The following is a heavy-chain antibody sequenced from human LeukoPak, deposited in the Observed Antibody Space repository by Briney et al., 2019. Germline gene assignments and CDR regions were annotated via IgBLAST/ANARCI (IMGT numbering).Heavy chain of an antibody. CDR1: GFTFSNYA. V-gene: IGHV3-23*01. Sequence: GGSLRLSCAASGFTFSNYAMSWVRQAPGEGLEWVSAISGRPSYADSVKGRFTISRDNSKNTLYLQVNSLRAEDTAVYYCAKALDYWYFDYWGQGTLVAVSS. CDR3: AKALDYWYFDY. J-gene: IGHJ4*02. CDR2: ISGRP. D-gene: IGHD2/OR15-2a*01.